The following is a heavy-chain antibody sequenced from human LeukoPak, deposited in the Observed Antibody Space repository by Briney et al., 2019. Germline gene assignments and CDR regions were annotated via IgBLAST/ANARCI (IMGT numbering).Heavy chain of an antibody. CDR3: AKIRVVAATLDAFDL. CDR1: GFTFSFNNYA. V-gene: IGHV3-30*18. Sequence: GGSLRLSCAASGFTFSFNNYAMHWVRQAPGKGLEWVAVISYDGRNQYYADSVKGRFTISRDNSKNTLYLQMNSLRAEDTAVYYCAKIRVVAATLDAFDLWGQGTVVTVSS. CDR2: ISYDGRNQ. J-gene: IGHJ3*01. D-gene: IGHD2-15*01.